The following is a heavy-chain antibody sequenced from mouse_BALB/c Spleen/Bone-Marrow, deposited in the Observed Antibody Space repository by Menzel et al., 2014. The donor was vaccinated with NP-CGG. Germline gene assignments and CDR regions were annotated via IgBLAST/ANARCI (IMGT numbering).Heavy chain of an antibody. CDR2: IWSDGST. J-gene: IGHJ4*01. Sequence: QVQLKHSGPGLVAPSQSLSITCTISGFSLTSYGVHWVRQPPGKGLEWLVVIWSDGSTTYNSALKSRPSISKDNSKSQVFLKMNSLQTDDTAMYYRARRGSFYAMDYWGQGTSVTVSS. CDR1: GFSLTSYG. V-gene: IGHV2-6-1*01. CDR3: ARRGSFYAMDY.